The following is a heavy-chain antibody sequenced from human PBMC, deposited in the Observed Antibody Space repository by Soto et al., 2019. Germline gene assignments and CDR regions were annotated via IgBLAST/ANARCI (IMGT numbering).Heavy chain of an antibody. Sequence: PGGSLRLSCAASGFTFSTYSMNWVRRAPGKGLEWVSYITSSSSSIYYADSVKGRFTISRDKAKNSLYLQMKSLRDEDTAVYYCARDHGSEGFWGQGTLVTVSS. J-gene: IGHJ4*02. CDR3: ARDHGSEGF. CDR1: GFTFSTYS. D-gene: IGHD1-26*01. CDR2: ITSSSSSI. V-gene: IGHV3-48*02.